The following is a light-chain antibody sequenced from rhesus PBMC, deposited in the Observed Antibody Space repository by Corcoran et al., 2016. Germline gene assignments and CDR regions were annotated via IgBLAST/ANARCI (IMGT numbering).Light chain of an antibody. CDR2: GAS. V-gene: IGKV3-53*01. J-gene: IGKJ3*01. CDR3: QKYSSSPFT. Sequence: QVILTQSPATLSLSPGERATLSCRASQSVSSYLAWYQQQPGQAPRLLIYGASSRATGIPDRFSGSGSGTEFTLPISSLEPEDFAVYYCQKYSSSPFTFGPGTKLDIK. CDR1: QSVSSY.